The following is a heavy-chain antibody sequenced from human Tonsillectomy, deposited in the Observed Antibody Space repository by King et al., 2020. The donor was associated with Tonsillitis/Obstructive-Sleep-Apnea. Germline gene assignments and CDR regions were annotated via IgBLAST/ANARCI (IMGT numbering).Heavy chain of an antibody. J-gene: IGHJ6*02. CDR1: GFTFDDFA. CDR3: AKDVDIAGFNGMDV. CDR2: ISWDGGST. D-gene: IGHD5-12*01. V-gene: IGHV3-43D*03. Sequence: VQLVESGGVVVQPGGSLRHSCAASGFTFDDFAMHWVRQAPGKGLEWVSLISWDGGSTYYADSVKGRFIISRDNSKNSLYLQMNSLRAEDTALYFCAKDVDIAGFNGMDVWGHGTTVTVSS.